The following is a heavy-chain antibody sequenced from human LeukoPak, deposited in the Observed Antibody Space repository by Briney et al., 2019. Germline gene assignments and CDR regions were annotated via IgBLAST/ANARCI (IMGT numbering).Heavy chain of an antibody. CDR1: GFTFSNYA. CDR2: ISGSGSNT. D-gene: IGHD5-24*01. V-gene: IGHV3-23*01. CDR3: VRDGDAYNFDC. Sequence: PGGSLRLSCAASGFTFSNYAMSWVRQAPGKGLEWVSAISGSGSNTYYVDSVKGRFAISRDNAKNTLYLQMNSLRAEDTAVYYCVRDGDAYNFDCWGQGTLVVVSS. J-gene: IGHJ4*02.